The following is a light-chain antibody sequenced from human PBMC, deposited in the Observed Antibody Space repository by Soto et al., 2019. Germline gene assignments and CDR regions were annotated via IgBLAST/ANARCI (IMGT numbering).Light chain of an antibody. V-gene: IGKV1-39*01. CDR1: QSISMY. CDR3: QQSYRTPLT. Sequence: DIQMTQSPSSLSASVGDTVTITCRASQSISMYLNWYQQKPGKALSLLINASSILQNVVPSRFSGRGAGTDFTLTLSSLQREDFATYYFQQSYRTPLTFGGGTTVEIK. CDR2: ASS. J-gene: IGKJ4*01.